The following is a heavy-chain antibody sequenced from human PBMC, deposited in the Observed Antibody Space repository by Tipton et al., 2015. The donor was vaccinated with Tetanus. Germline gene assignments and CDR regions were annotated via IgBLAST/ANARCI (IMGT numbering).Heavy chain of an antibody. CDR2: IDPDTGDT. CDR1: GYTFTGYY. D-gene: IGHD5-24*01. Sequence: QVQLVQSGAEVKKPGASVKVSCKASGYTFTGYYIHWVRQAPGQGLEWMGWIDPDTGDTNYAQKFQGRVTMARDTSISTAYVELSRLRSDDTAVYYCARKGSRRDGYNYFDYWGQGTLVTFSS. V-gene: IGHV1-2*02. J-gene: IGHJ4*02. CDR3: ARKGSRRDGYNYFDY.